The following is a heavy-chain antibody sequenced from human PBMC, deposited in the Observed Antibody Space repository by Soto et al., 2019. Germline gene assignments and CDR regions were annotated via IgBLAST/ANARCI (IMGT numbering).Heavy chain of an antibody. V-gene: IGHV4-39*01. J-gene: IGHJ6*03. CDR1: GGSISRSTYY. D-gene: IGHD1-26*01. CDR3: ARKWEDYYYYYMDV. Sequence: SETLSLTXTVSGGSISRSTYYWGWIRQPPGKGLEWIGSIYYSGSTYYNPSLKSRVTISVDTSKNQFSLKLSSVTAADTAVYYCARKWEDYYYYYMDVWGKGTTVTVSS. CDR2: IYYSGST.